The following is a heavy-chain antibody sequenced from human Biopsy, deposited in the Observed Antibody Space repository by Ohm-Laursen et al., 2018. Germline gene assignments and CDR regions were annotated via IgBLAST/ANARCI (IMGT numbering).Heavy chain of an antibody. V-gene: IGHV4-61*01. J-gene: IGHJ4*02. Sequence: SDTLSLTCTVSGDSVSSGSFYWTWIRQPPGKGLEWIGYIYYSGSTNYNPSLRSRVTMSVDMPKNQFSLKLSSVTAADTAIYYCARGMRSSGWPYFDSWGQGTLVTVSS. D-gene: IGHD6-19*01. CDR1: GDSVSSGSFY. CDR3: ARGMRSSGWPYFDS. CDR2: IYYSGST.